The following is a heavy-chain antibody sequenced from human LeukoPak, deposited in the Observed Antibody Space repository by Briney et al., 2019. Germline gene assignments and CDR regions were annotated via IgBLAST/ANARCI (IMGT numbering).Heavy chain of an antibody. V-gene: IGHV1-8*03. Sequence: ASVKVSCKASGYTFTSYDINWVRQATGQGLEWMGWMNPNSGNTGYAQKFQGRVTITRNTSISTAYMELSSLRSEDTAVYYCARQGSGSYHTDYWGQGTLVTVSS. CDR3: ARQGSGSYHTDY. D-gene: IGHD1-26*01. J-gene: IGHJ4*02. CDR2: MNPNSGNT. CDR1: GYTFTSYD.